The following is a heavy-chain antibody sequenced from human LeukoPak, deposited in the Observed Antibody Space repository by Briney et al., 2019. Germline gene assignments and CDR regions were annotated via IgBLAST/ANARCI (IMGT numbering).Heavy chain of an antibody. J-gene: IGHJ4*02. CDR2: INWRGGRT. CDR1: EFALNEHG. Sequence: GGSRNSSDTAPEFALNEHGMGWVGKVQGKGLDWVAGINWRGGRTAHAAPLGGGSPTSRDNAKNSPYLQMDSLRPEDTALNSCARAPITRPFYFDYWGQGTLVTVSS. D-gene: IGHD2-2*01. V-gene: IGHV3-20*03. CDR3: ARAPITRPFYFDY.